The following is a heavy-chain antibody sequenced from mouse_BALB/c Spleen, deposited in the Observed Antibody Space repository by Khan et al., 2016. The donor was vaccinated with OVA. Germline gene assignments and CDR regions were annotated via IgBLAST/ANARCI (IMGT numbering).Heavy chain of an antibody. CDR1: GYSFTNYW. CDR3: ARSGYGSLAY. V-gene: IGHV1-7*01. CDR2: INPSTGYA. Sequence: QMQLEESGAELAKPGASVKMSCEASGYSFTNYWMNWVKQRPGQGLEWIGYINPSTGYADYNQKFKDKATLTADKSSSTAYMQLSSLTSEDSAIYYCARSGYGSLAYWGQGTLVIVSA. J-gene: IGHJ3*01. D-gene: IGHD2-2*01.